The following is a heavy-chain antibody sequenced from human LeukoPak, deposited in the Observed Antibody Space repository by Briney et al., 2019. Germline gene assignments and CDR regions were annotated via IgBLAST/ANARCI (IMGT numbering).Heavy chain of an antibody. CDR3: ARSRGYSYGLRY. Sequence: PSETLSLTCAVYGGSFSGYYWSWIRQPPGKGLEWIGEINHSGSTNYNPSLKSRVTISVDTSKNQFSLKLSSVTAADTAVYYCARSRGYSYGLRYWGQGTLVTFSS. D-gene: IGHD5-18*01. J-gene: IGHJ4*02. CDR2: INHSGST. CDR1: GGSFSGYY. V-gene: IGHV4-34*01.